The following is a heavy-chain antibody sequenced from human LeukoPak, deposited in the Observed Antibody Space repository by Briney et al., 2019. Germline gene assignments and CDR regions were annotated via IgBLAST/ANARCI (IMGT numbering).Heavy chain of an antibody. V-gene: IGHV3-30*04. CDR3: AKGKAGGGYVGDYFDY. CDR1: GFDFNRYA. CDR2: ISYDGSNK. J-gene: IGHJ4*02. Sequence: GGSLRLSCAASGFDFNRYAMYWVRQAPGKGLEWVAVISYDGSNKYYADSVKSRFTISRDNSKNTLYLQMNSLRAEDTAVYYCAKGKAGGGYVGDYFDYWGQGTLVTVSS. D-gene: IGHD5-12*01.